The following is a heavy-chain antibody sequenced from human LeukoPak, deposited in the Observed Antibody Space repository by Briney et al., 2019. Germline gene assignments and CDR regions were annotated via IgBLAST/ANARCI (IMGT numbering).Heavy chain of an antibody. D-gene: IGHD6-19*01. V-gene: IGHV1-69*01. CDR1: GGTFISYA. J-gene: IGHJ4*02. CDR2: IIPIFGTA. CDR3: ARDSSGWQYAFDY. Sequence: ASVKVSCKASGGTFISYATSWVRQAPGQGLEWMGGIIPIFGTANYAQKFQGRVTITADESTSTAYMELSSLRSEDTAVYYCARDSSGWQYAFDYWGQGTLVTVSS.